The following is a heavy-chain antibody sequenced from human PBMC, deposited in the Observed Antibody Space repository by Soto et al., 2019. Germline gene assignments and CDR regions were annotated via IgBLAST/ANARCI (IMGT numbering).Heavy chain of an antibody. CDR1: GFTFSSYA. CDR2: ISGSGGST. CDR3: AKSLTSSSPALGY. V-gene: IGHV3-23*01. Sequence: EVQLLESGGGLVQPGGSLRLSCAASGFTFSSYAMSWVRQAPGKGLEWVSAISGSGGSTYYADSVKGRFTISRDNSKNTLYLQMNSLRVVDTAVYYCAKSLTSSSPALGYWGQGTLVTVSS. D-gene: IGHD6-13*01. J-gene: IGHJ4*02.